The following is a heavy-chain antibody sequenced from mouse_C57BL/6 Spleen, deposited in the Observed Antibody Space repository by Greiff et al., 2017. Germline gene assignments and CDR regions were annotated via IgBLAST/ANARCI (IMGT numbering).Heavy chain of an antibody. CDR3: ARDYYYCSSHWYFDV. D-gene: IGHD1-1*01. Sequence: EVKLVESEGGLVQPGSSMKLSCTASGFTFSDYYMAWVRQVPEKGLEWVANINYDGSSTYYLDSLKSRFIISRDNAKNILYLQMSSLKSEDTATYYCARDYYYCSSHWYFDVWGTGTTVTVSS. V-gene: IGHV5-16*01. CDR2: INYDGSST. CDR1: GFTFSDYY. J-gene: IGHJ1*03.